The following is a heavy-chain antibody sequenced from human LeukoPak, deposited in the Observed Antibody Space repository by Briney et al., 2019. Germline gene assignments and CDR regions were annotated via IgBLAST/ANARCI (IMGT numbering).Heavy chain of an antibody. CDR3: ANGRGWPPYYFDY. CDR2: ISAGGGST. V-gene: IGHV3-23*01. Sequence: GGSLRFSCAASGFTFSSYAMSWVRQAPGKGLEWVSGISAGGGSTYYADSVKGRFTISRDNSKNTLYLQMNSLRAEDTAVYYCANGRGWPPYYFDYWGQGTLVTVSS. J-gene: IGHJ4*02. CDR1: GFTFSSYA. D-gene: IGHD6-19*01.